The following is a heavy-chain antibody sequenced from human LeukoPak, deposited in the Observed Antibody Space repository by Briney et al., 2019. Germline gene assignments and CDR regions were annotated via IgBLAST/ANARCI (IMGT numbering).Heavy chain of an antibody. D-gene: IGHD3-3*01. V-gene: IGHV4-39*01. J-gene: IGHJ4*02. CDR3: ASLTYYDFWSGYYTNFDY. CDR1: GGSISSSSYY. Sequence: ASETLSLTCTVSGGSISSSSYYWGWIRQPPGKGLEWFGSIYYSGSTYYNPSLKSRVTISVDTSKNQFSLKLSSVTAADTAVYYCASLTYYDFWSGYYTNFDYWGQGTLVTVSS. CDR2: IYYSGST.